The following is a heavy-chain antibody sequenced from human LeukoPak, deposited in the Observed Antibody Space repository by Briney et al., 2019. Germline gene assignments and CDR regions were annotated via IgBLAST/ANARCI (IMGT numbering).Heavy chain of an antibody. J-gene: IGHJ4*02. V-gene: IGHV1-2*02. CDR2: INPNSGGT. D-gene: IGHD1-26*01. CDR3: ARKTYSGTYYDY. Sequence: ASVKVSSKASGYTFTGPYMHWVRHTPGQELEWMGWINPNSGGTKYAQKFQGRVTMTRDTSISTEYMELSRLRSDDTAVYYCARKTYSGTYYDYWGQGTLVTVSP. CDR1: GYTFTGPY.